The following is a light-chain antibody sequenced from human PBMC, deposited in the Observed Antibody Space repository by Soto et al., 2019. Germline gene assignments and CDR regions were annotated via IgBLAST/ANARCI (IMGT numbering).Light chain of an antibody. V-gene: IGKV1-5*03. CDR1: QSISSW. CDR3: QHYDTFSWA. Sequence: DIEMTQSPSTLSASLGDRVTIACGASQSISSWLAWYQQKPGKAPKLLIYKASSLESGVPSTFSGSGSGTEFTLTISSLQPDDFATYFCQHYDTFSWAFGQGTKVDIK. J-gene: IGKJ1*01. CDR2: KAS.